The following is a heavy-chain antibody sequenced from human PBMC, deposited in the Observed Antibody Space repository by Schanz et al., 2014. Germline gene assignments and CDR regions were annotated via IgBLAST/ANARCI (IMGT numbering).Heavy chain of an antibody. V-gene: IGHV4-59*08. J-gene: IGHJ4*02. Sequence: QVHLQESGPGLVKPSETLSLTCTVSGDSISSSYWSWIRQPPGKGLEWIGHIYYSGSTNYNPSLTDRVTIPVKPPKTRFSRKVRSVTAADTALYYCARHLEGYHIPQFVYWGQGALVTVSS. CDR2: IYYSGST. CDR1: GDSISSSY. CDR3: ARHLEGYHIPQFVY. D-gene: IGHD3-3*01.